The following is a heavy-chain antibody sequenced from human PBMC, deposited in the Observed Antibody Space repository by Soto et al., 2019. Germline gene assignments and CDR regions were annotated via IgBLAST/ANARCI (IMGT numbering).Heavy chain of an antibody. J-gene: IGHJ4*02. CDR3: ARGVTTVTTIDY. CDR1: GGSISSGGYY. D-gene: IGHD4-17*01. Sequence: QLQLQESGSGLVKPSQTLSLTCAVSGGSISSGGYYWSWILQPPGKGLEWIGYIYHSGSTYYNPSLKSRVNISGDTSKNQFSLKLSSVTAADTAVYYCARGVTTVTTIDYWGQGTLVTVSS. CDR2: IYHSGST. V-gene: IGHV4-30-2*01.